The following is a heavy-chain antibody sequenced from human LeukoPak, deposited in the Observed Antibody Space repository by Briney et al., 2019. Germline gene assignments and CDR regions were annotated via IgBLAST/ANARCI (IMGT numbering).Heavy chain of an antibody. CDR2: INHSGST. Sequence: SETLSLTCAVSGGSFSGYYWSWIRQPPGKGLEWIGGINHSGSTNYNPSLKSRVTISVDTSKNQFSLKLSSVTAADTAVYYCARVYYYCSGKRPYYYYMDVWSKGSTVTIYS. D-gene: IGHD3-10*01. CDR1: GGSFSGYY. CDR3: ARVYYYCSGKRPYYYYMDV. V-gene: IGHV4-34*01. J-gene: IGHJ6*03.